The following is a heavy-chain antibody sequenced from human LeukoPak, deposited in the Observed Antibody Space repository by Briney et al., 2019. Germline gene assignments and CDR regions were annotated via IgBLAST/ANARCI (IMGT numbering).Heavy chain of an antibody. Sequence: GGSLRLSCAASGFTFSSYTMSWVRQAPGKGLEWVSAISATGSITYYADSVKGRFTISRDNSKNTLYLQMNSLRAEDTAVYYCAWGGVDYWGQGTLVTVSS. CDR2: ISATGSIT. CDR1: GFTFSSYT. D-gene: IGHD3-16*01. J-gene: IGHJ4*02. CDR3: AWGGVDY. V-gene: IGHV3-23*01.